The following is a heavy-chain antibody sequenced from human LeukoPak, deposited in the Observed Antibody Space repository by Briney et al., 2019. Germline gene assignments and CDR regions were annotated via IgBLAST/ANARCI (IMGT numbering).Heavy chain of an antibody. Sequence: ASAKVSCKVSGYTLTELSMHWVRQAPGKGLEWMGGFDPEDGETIYAQKFQGRVTMTEDTSTDTAYMELSSLRSEDTAVYYCAIALWFGEFFDYWGQGTLVTVSS. J-gene: IGHJ4*02. V-gene: IGHV1-24*01. CDR2: FDPEDGET. CDR1: GYTLTELS. D-gene: IGHD3-10*01. CDR3: AIALWFGEFFDY.